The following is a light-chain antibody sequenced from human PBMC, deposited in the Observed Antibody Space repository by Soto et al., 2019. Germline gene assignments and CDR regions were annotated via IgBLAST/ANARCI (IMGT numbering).Light chain of an antibody. CDR1: QRVLSTSNNKNY. J-gene: IGKJ2*01. CDR2: WAS. V-gene: IGKV4-1*01. CDR3: KQYIPIPST. Sequence: DIVMTQSPDSLAVSLGERATINCKSSQRVLSTSNNKNYFAWYQQKPGQPPKLLIYWASTRHSGVPDRFSGSGSGTDFTLTISRVEAEDVAVYYCKQYIPIPSTFGQGTKLEIK.